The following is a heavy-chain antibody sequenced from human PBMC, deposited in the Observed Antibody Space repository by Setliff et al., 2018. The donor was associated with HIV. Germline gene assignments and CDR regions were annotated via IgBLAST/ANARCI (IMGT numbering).Heavy chain of an antibody. CDR2: IYYTGST. V-gene: IGHV4-59*12. Sequence: SETLSLTCTVSGGSINPYYWIWIRQPPGKRLEWIGFIYYTGSTHYNPSLKSRVSMSLDTSKNQFSLSLSLRTEDTAVYYCCPEPWYYMDVWGKGTTVTVSS. CDR3: CPEPWYYMDV. J-gene: IGHJ6*03. CDR1: GGSINPYY.